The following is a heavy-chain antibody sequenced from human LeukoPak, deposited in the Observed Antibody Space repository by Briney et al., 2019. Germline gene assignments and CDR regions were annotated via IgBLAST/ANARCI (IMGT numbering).Heavy chain of an antibody. CDR3: ARDTSAATRADY. Sequence: GGPQTLFCVAWNFTDSNCYARGPRRAPGGGGEWVRIIYSGGNTNYGDSVKGRFTISRDPSKTTLYLQMTSLRAEDTAVYYCARDTSAATRADYWGQGTMVTVSS. D-gene: IGHD2-15*01. CDR1: NFTDSNCY. V-gene: IGHV3-53*01. CDR2: IYSGGNT. J-gene: IGHJ4*02.